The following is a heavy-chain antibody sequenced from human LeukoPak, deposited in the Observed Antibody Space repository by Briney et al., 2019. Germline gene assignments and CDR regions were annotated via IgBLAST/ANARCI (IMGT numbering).Heavy chain of an antibody. CDR1: GGSISSSGYY. J-gene: IGHJ4*02. Sequence: SETLSLTCTVSGGSISSSGYYWGWIRQPPGEGLEWIGNIYYSGSTYYNPSLKSRVTISIDTSKNQFSLHLRSVTAADTAVYYCARRETYYHGSGSYYPFDYWGQGTLVTVSS. D-gene: IGHD3-10*01. V-gene: IGHV4-39*01. CDR3: ARRETYYHGSGSYYPFDY. CDR2: IYYSGST.